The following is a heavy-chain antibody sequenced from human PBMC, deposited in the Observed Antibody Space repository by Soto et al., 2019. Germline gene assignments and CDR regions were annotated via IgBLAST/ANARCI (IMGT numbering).Heavy chain of an antibody. V-gene: IGHV3-9*01. CDR1: GFTFDDYA. D-gene: IGHD6-19*01. CDR2: ISWNSGSI. CDR3: AKDRGLVLSFYFDY. Sequence: EVQLVESGGGLVQPGRSLRISCAASGFTFDDYAMHWVRQAPGKGLGWVSGISWNSGSIGYADSVKGRFTISRDNAKNSLYLQMNSLRAEDTALYYCAKDRGLVLSFYFDYWGQGTLVTVSS. J-gene: IGHJ4*02.